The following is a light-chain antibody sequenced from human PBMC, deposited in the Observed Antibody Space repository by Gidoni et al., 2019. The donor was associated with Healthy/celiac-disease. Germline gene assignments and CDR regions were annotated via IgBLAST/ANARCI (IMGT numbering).Light chain of an antibody. J-gene: IGLJ2*01. V-gene: IGLV1-44*01. CDR2: SNN. CDR3: AAWDDSLNGPV. Sequence: QSVLTQPPSASWTPGQRVTISCSGSSSNIGINTINWYQQLPGTAPKLLIYSNNQRPSGVPDRFSGAKSGTSASLAISGLQSEDEADYYCAAWDDSLNGPVFGGGTKLTVL. CDR1: SSNIGINT.